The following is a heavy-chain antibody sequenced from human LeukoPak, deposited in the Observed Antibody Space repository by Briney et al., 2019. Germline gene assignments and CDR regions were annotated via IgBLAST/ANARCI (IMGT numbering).Heavy chain of an antibody. J-gene: IGHJ3*02. V-gene: IGHV1-69*04. Sequence: SVKVSCKASGGTFSSYAISRVRQAPGQGLEWMGRIIPILGIANYAQKFQGRVTITADKSTSTAYMELSSLRSEDTAVYYCARARLGYCSGGSCAAFDIWGQGTMVTVSS. D-gene: IGHD2-15*01. CDR1: GGTFSSYA. CDR2: IIPILGIA. CDR3: ARARLGYCSGGSCAAFDI.